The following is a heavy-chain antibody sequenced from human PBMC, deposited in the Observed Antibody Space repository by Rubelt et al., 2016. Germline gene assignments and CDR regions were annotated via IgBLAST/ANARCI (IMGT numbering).Heavy chain of an antibody. D-gene: IGHD4-17*01. CDR2: IYYSGGT. J-gene: IGHJ1*01. Sequence: QLQLQESGPGLVKPSETLSLTCTVSGGSISSSSYYWGWIRQPPGKGLEWIGTIYYSGGTYYHPSLKSRVTISVDTSKNQFSLKLSSVTAADTAVYYCARVYGDYGAEYFQHWGQGTLVTVSS. V-gene: IGHV4-39*07. CDR3: ARVYGDYGAEYFQH. CDR1: GGSISSSSYY.